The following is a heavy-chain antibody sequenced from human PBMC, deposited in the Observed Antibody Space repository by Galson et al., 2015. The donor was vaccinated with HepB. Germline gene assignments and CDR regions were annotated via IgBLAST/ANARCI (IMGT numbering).Heavy chain of an antibody. Sequence: SLRLSCAASGFTLSTYNMNWVRQAPGKGLEWVSFIATGNTHMKHAESVKGRFTISRDDAKNSLYLQMSSLRAEDTAIYYCARDLSTSRRAYDIWGQGTLVTVSS. D-gene: IGHD2-2*01. CDR1: GFTLSTYN. J-gene: IGHJ3*02. V-gene: IGHV3-21*01. CDR2: IATGNTHM. CDR3: ARDLSTSRRAYDI.